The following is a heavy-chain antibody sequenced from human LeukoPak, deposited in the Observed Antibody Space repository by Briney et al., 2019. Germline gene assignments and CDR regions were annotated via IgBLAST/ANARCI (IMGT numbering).Heavy chain of an antibody. D-gene: IGHD2-15*01. V-gene: IGHV1-24*01. CDR2: FDPEDGET. J-gene: IGHJ6*02. CDR1: GYTLTELS. Sequence: ASVKVSCKVSGYTLTELSMHWVRQAPGKGLEWMGGFDPEDGETIYAQKFQGRVTMTEDTSTDTAYMELSSLRSEDTAVYYCATPLYCSGGSCYSGKNYYYYGMDVWGQGTTVTVS. CDR3: ATPLYCSGGSCYSGKNYYYYGMDV.